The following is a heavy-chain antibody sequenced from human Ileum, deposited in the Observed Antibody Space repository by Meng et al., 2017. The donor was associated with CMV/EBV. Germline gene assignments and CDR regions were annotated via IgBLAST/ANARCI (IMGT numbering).Heavy chain of an antibody. CDR3: AKVDKYYNFWNGYYDYWFDP. CDR2: IKQDGSNE. Sequence: GGSLRLSCAASGFTFSTYWMSWVRQAPGKGLEWVANIKQDGSNENYADSVKGRFTISRDNSKNTLYLQMNSLRVEDTAVYYCAKVDKYYNFWNGYYDYWFDPWGQGALVTVSS. CDR1: GFTFSTYW. D-gene: IGHD3-3*01. V-gene: IGHV3-7*01. J-gene: IGHJ5*02.